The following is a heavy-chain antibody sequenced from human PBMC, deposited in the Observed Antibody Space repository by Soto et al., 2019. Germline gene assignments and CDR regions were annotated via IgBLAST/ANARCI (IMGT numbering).Heavy chain of an antibody. CDR1: GFTFNTNG. Sequence: GSLRLSCAASGFTFNTNGMSWVRQAPEKGLEWVSGISGSGGSTYYADSVKGRFTISRDNSKNTLYLQMNSLRAEDTAVYYCAKLAAAGNYYYYGMDVWGQGTTVTVSS. D-gene: IGHD6-13*01. CDR2: ISGSGGST. J-gene: IGHJ6*02. CDR3: AKLAAAGNYYYYGMDV. V-gene: IGHV3-23*01.